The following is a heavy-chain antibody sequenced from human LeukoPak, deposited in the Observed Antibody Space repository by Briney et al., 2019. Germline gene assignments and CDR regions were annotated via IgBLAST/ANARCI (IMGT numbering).Heavy chain of an antibody. CDR1: GFDFNASS. CDR3: ASTPPNHYYASSGYYPDY. Sequence: PGGSLRLSCAASGFDFNASSMIWFRQAPGKGLEWVAVISYKYYADSVKGRFTISRDNSKNTLYLQMNSLRAEDTAVYYCASTPPNHYYASSGYYPDYWGQGTLVTVSS. V-gene: IGHV3-30*04. D-gene: IGHD3-22*01. J-gene: IGHJ4*02. CDR2: ISYK.